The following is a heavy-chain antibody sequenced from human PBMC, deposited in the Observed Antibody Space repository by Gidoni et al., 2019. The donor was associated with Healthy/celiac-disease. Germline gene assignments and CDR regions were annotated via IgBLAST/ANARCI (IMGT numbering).Heavy chain of an antibody. J-gene: IGHJ4*02. D-gene: IGHD5-18*01. CDR2: IIPIFGTA. CDR3: ARSVTRYSYGYEGTFDY. Sequence: QVQLVQSGAEVKKPGSSVKVSCKASGGTFSSYAISWVRQAPGQGLEWMGGIIPIFGTANYAQKFQGRVTITADESTSTAYMELSSLRSEDTAVYYCARSVTRYSYGYEGTFDYWGQGTLVTVSS. CDR1: GGTFSSYA. V-gene: IGHV1-69*01.